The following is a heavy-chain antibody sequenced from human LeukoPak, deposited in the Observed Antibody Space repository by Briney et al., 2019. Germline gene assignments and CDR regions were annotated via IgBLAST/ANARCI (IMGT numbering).Heavy chain of an antibody. CDR2: IYTSGST. V-gene: IGHV4-4*07. CDR3: ARESPSGSYYRVDY. Sequence: SEALSLTCTVSGGSISSYYWSWIRQPAGKGLEWIGRIYTSGSTNYNPSLKSRVTMSVDTSKNQFSLKLSSVTAADTAVYYCARESPSGSYYRVDYWGQETLVTVSS. CDR1: GGSISSYY. D-gene: IGHD1-26*01. J-gene: IGHJ4*02.